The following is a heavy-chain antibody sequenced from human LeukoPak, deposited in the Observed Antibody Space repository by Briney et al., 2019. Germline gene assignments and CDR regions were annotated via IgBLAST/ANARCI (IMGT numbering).Heavy chain of an antibody. V-gene: IGHV4-59*01. CDR3: ARESSFIAAGTPSELYDAFDL. J-gene: IGHJ3*01. CDR1: GGSISSYY. CDR2: VSYSGNT. Sequence: SETLSLTCTVSGGSISSYYWRWLRQPPGNRLEWIGYVSYSGNTNYNPSFKSRVTISVDTSKNSFSLNLRSVTAADTAVYYCARESSFIAAGTPSELYDAFDLWGQGTMVTVSS. D-gene: IGHD6-13*01.